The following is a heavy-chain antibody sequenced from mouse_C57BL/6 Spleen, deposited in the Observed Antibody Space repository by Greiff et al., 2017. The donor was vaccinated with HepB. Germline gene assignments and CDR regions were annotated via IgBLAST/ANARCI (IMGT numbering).Heavy chain of an antibody. Sequence: DVQLQQSGPELVKPGDSVKISCKASGYSFTGYFMNWVMQSHGKSLEWIGRINPYNGDTFYNQKFKGKATLTVDKSSSTAHMELRSLTSEDSAVYYCARSDDYLYYYAMDYWGQGTSVTVSS. V-gene: IGHV1-20*01. CDR2: INPYNGDT. D-gene: IGHD2-4*01. CDR1: GYSFTGYF. CDR3: ARSDDYLYYYAMDY. J-gene: IGHJ4*01.